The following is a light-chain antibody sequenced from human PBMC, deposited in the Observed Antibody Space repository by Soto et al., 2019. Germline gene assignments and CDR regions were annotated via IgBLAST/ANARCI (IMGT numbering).Light chain of an antibody. CDR3: QQYDSTPQT. CDR1: QSVLYSSNNKNY. J-gene: IGKJ2*01. Sequence: DIVMTQSPDSLAVSLGERATINCKSSQSVLYSSNNKNYLAWYQQKPGQPPKLLIYWASTRESGVPDRFSGSGSVTDFTLTISSLQAEDVAVYYCQQYDSTPQTFGQGTKLEIK. V-gene: IGKV4-1*01. CDR2: WAS.